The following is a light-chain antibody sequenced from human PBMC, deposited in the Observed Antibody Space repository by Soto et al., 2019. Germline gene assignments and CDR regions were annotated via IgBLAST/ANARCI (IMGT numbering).Light chain of an antibody. CDR3: GSYAGSFSWV. CDR1: SSDVGGYNY. J-gene: IGLJ3*02. V-gene: IGLV2-11*01. CDR2: DVS. Sequence: QSALTQPRSVSGSPGQSVTISCTGTSSDVGGYNYVSWYQQHPGKAPKLMIYDVSKRPSGVPDRLSGSKSGNTASLSISALQAEDEADYYCGSYAGSFSWVFGGGTKLTVL.